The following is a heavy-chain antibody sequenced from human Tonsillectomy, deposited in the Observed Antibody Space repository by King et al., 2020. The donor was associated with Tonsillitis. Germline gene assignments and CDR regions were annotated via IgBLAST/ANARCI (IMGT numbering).Heavy chain of an antibody. CDR3: ARADRPHYYSTSSYYYFHS. V-gene: IGHV3-30-3*01. D-gene: IGHD3/OR15-3a*01. CDR1: GFTFSNYP. J-gene: IGHJ5*02. CDR2: ISFDGSNK. Sequence: VQLVESGGGVVQPGRSLRLSCAASGFTFSNYPMHWVRQAPGKGLESVAVISFDGSNKYYVDSVKGRFTISRDNSKNKRFLQMNSLRPEDTALYFCARADRPHYYSTSSYYYFHSWGQGTLVTVSS.